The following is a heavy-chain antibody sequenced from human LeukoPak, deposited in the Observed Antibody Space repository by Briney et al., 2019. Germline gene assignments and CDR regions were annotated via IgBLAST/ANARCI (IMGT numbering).Heavy chain of an antibody. Sequence: GGSLRLSCAASGVTISCCGMHWVRQAPGKGLEWLAFIRYEGGNQYYADSVKGRFTISRDNYKNTLSLQMNSLRVEDMAVYYCAKDGDDGIESWGQGTLVTVSS. CDR2: IRYEGGNQ. D-gene: IGHD7-27*01. CDR1: GVTISCCG. J-gene: IGHJ4*02. CDR3: AKDGDDGIES. V-gene: IGHV3-30*02.